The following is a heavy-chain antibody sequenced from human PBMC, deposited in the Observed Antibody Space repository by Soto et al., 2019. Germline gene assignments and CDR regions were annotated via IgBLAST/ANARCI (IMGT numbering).Heavy chain of an antibody. CDR1: GASIRSTDYY. Sequence: ASETLSLTCTVSGASIRSTDYYWSWIRQAPGKGLEWIGCVYCTGSTYYNPSLMSRLTISVDTSRNQFSLKLTSVTAAETAVYYCVRTARQGAVAPHWFDRWGQGTQVTVSS. J-gene: IGHJ5*02. V-gene: IGHV4-30-4*01. D-gene: IGHD2-21*02. CDR3: VRTARQGAVAPHWFDR. CDR2: VYCTGST.